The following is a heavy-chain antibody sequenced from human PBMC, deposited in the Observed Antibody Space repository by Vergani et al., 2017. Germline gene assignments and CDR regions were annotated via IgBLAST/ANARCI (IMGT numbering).Heavy chain of an antibody. CDR1: GFTFSSYA. Sequence: EVQLLESGGGLVQPGGSLRLSCAASGFTFSSYAMSWVRQAPGKGLEWVSAISGSGGSTYYADSVKGRFTISRDNARDSLYLQMNSLRPEDTALYYCAKDAVGYCNGRSCYSEGGFDYWGQGTLVTVSS. J-gene: IGHJ4*02. CDR3: AKDAVGYCNGRSCYSEGGFDY. CDR2: ISGSGGST. V-gene: IGHV3-23*01. D-gene: IGHD2-15*01.